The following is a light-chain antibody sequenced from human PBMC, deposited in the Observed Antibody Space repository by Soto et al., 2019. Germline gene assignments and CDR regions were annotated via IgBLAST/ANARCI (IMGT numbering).Light chain of an antibody. CDR3: QHYNSYSEA. CDR2: KAS. J-gene: IGKJ1*01. CDR1: QTISSW. Sequence: DSQMTQSPSTLSGSVGHRFTITCRASQTISSWLAWYQQKKGKAPKIMIYKASTLKSGVPSRFSGSGYGTEFNLTISSLQTDDFATYYCQHYNSYSEAFGQGTKVDIK. V-gene: IGKV1-5*03.